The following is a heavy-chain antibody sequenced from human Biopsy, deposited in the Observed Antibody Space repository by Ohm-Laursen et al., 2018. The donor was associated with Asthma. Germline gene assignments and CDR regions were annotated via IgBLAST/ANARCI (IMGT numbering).Heavy chain of an antibody. V-gene: IGHV4-39*01. J-gene: IGHJ6*02. Sequence: TLSLTCTASGGSMTPTSHYWDWIRQAPGKGLEWIGYISYGGKTSYNPSLKNRVTISRDTSKNQFSLRLTSVIAADTAVYFCARRITIFGVVQKDHGMDAWGQGTTVIVSS. CDR2: ISYGGKT. CDR1: GGSMTPTSHY. D-gene: IGHD3-3*01. CDR3: ARRITIFGVVQKDHGMDA.